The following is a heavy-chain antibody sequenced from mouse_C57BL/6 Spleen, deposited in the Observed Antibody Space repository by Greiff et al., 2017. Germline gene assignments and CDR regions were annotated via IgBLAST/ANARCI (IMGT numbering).Heavy chain of an antibody. CDR2: IYPGDGDT. J-gene: IGHJ4*01. CDR1: GYAFSSSW. D-gene: IGHD2-5*01. V-gene: IGHV1-82*01. CDR3: ARKSNYGAMDY. Sequence: VKLLESGPELVKPGASVKISCKASGYAFSSSWMNWVKQRPGKGLEWIGRIYPGDGDTNYNGKFKGKATLTADKSSSTAYMQLSSLTSEDSAVYFCARKSNYGAMDYWGQGTSVTVSS.